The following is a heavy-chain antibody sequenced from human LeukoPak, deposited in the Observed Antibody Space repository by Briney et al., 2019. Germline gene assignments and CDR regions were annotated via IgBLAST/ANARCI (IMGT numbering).Heavy chain of an antibody. Sequence: QPGGSLRLSCAVSGFTLSNYGMHWGRQAPGQRLEGLAVISYDGSDKSSADSVNGQFTNSRDNANDTLDLQMNGLRAEDTGGYNCAKDHLTGWYGGGELDYWGQGTLVTVSS. D-gene: IGHD6-19*01. CDR3: AKDHLTGWYGGGELDY. CDR1: GFTLSNYG. V-gene: IGHV3-30*18. CDR2: ISYDGSDK. J-gene: IGHJ4*02.